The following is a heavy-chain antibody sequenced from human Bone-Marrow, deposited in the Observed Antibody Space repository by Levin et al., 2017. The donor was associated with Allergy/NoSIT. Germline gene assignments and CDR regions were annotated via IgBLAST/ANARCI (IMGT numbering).Heavy chain of an antibody. Sequence: SETLSLTCAVSGGSISSYFWSWIRQPAGKGLEWIGRVSSSGDSNYNPSLKSRVTLSLDTSKNQFSLELSSVTAADTAVYFCARDDYVFGGGKNWFESWGQGTLATVSS. J-gene: IGHJ5*01. D-gene: IGHD3-10*02. CDR2: VSSSGDS. CDR3: ARDDYVFGGGKNWFES. CDR1: GGSISSYF. V-gene: IGHV4-4*07.